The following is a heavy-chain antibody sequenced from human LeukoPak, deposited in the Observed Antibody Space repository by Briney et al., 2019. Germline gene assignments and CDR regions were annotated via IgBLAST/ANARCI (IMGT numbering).Heavy chain of an antibody. Sequence: SETLSLTCTVSGGSISSYYWSWIRQPPGKGLEWIGEINHSGSTNYNPSLKSRVTISVDTSKNQFSLKLSSVTAADTAVYYCARAYLDYVWGSYRYTGVFDYWGQGTLVTVSS. CDR1: GGSISSYY. J-gene: IGHJ4*02. CDR3: ARAYLDYVWGSYRYTGVFDY. CDR2: INHSGST. V-gene: IGHV4-34*01. D-gene: IGHD3-16*02.